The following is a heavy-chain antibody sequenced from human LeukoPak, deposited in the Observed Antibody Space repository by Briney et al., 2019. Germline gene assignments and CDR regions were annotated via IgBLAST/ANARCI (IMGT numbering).Heavy chain of an antibody. D-gene: IGHD3-10*01. CDR3: ARHTPLPMFRGPIGD. J-gene: IGHJ4*02. V-gene: IGHV3-23*01. Sequence: GGSLRLSCAASTSTFYTYAMSWVRQAPGQGLEWVSGISGSGGSTDYTDSVKGRFTISRDNSKNTLFLQMDGLRAEDTAVYYCARHTPLPMFRGPIGDWGQGTLVTVSS. CDR2: ISGSGGST. CDR1: TSTFYTYA.